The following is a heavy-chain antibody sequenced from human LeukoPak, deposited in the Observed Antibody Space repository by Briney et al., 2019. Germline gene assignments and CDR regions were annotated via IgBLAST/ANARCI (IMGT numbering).Heavy chain of an antibody. CDR3: AKETPIFGELLGPFDY. J-gene: IGHJ4*02. V-gene: IGHV3-53*01. Sequence: PGGSLRLSCAASGFTVSSNYMSWVRQAPGKGLEWVSVIYSGASTYYADSVKGRFTISRDNSKNTLYLQMNSLRAEDTAVYYCAKETPIFGELLGPFDYWGQGTLVTVSS. CDR1: GFTVSSNY. CDR2: IYSGAST. D-gene: IGHD3-10*01.